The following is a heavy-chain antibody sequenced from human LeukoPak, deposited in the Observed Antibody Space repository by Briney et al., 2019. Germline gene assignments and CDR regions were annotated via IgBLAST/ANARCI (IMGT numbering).Heavy chain of an antibody. CDR1: GFTFSSYG. CDR2: IWYDGSNK. Sequence: GGSPRLSCVASGFTFSSYGMHWVRQAPGKGLEWVAVIWYDGSNKYYADSVKGRFTISRDNSKNTLYLQMNSLRAEDTAVYYCARDQGVVVVPAAMPIGYWGQGTLVTVSS. D-gene: IGHD2-2*01. CDR3: ARDQGVVVVPAAMPIGY. V-gene: IGHV3-33*01. J-gene: IGHJ4*02.